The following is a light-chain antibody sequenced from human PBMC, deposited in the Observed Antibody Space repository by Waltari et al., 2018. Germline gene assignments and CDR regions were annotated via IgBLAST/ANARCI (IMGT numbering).Light chain of an antibody. Sequence: QSGLTQPPSASGSPGQSVTISCTGTSSDVGAYNYVSWYQRHPGKAPKLMSYEVNKRPSGVPDRVSGSKAGNTACLTVSGLQAEDGTNYYCSSYAGSNNLVFGGGTKLTVL. V-gene: IGLV2-8*01. CDR1: SSDVGAYNY. CDR2: EVN. J-gene: IGLJ2*01. CDR3: SSYAGSNNLV.